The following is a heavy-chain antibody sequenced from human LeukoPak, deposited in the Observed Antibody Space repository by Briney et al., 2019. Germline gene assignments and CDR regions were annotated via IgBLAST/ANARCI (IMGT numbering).Heavy chain of an antibody. Sequence: GGSLRLSCAASGFTFSSYAMSWVRQAPGKGLEWASAISDSAGSTYYADSVKGRFTISRANSKNTLYLQMNSLRAEDTAVYYCAKQSAGVTTGYFDYWGQGTLVTVSS. CDR3: AKQSAGVTTGYFDY. CDR2: ISDSAGST. V-gene: IGHV3-23*01. D-gene: IGHD1-26*01. CDR1: GFTFSSYA. J-gene: IGHJ4*02.